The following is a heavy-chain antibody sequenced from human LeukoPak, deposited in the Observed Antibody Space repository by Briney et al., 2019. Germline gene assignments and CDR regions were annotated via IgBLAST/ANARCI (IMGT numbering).Heavy chain of an antibody. V-gene: IGHV1-69*06. D-gene: IGHD2-2*01. J-gene: IGHJ1*01. CDR2: IIPIFGTA. CDR1: GGTFSSYA. Sequence: SVKVSCKASGGTFSSYAISWVRQAPGQGLEWMGGIIPIFGTANYAQKFQGRVTITADKSTSTAHMELSSLRSEDTAVYYCYCSSTSSSSGYFQHWGQGTLVTVSS. CDR3: YCSSTSSSSGYFQH.